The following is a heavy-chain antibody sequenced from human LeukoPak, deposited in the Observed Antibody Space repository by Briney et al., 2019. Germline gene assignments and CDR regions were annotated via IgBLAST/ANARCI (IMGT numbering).Heavy chain of an antibody. Sequence: WASVKVSCKASGGTFSSYAISWVRQAPGQGLEWMGGIIPIFGTSNYAQKFQDRVTITADESTSTAYMELSSLRSGDTAVYYCARDLGGAAVPRDIWGQGTMVTVSS. D-gene: IGHD6-25*01. CDR3: ARDLGGAAVPRDI. CDR1: GGTFSSYA. J-gene: IGHJ3*02. CDR2: IIPIFGTS. V-gene: IGHV1-69*13.